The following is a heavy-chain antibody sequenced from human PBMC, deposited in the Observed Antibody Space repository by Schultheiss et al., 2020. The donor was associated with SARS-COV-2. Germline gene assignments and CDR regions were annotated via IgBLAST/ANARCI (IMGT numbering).Heavy chain of an antibody. CDR1: GYTFTSYW. Sequence: GESLKISCKASGYTFTSYWIGWVRQMPGKGLEWMGIIYPGDSDTRYSPSFQGQVTISADKSITTAYLQWSSLKASDTATYYCARGRSGYYDYFDYWGQGTLVTVSS. D-gene: IGHD3-22*01. J-gene: IGHJ4*02. V-gene: IGHV5-51*01. CDR2: IYPGDSDT. CDR3: ARGRSGYYDYFDY.